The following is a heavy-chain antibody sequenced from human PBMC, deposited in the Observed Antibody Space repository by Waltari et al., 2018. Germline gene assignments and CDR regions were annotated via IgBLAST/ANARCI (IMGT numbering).Heavy chain of an antibody. CDR1: GGSFSGYY. Sequence: QVQLQQWGAGLLKPSETLSLTCAVDGGSFSGYYWSWIRQPPGKGLEWIGEINHSGSTNYNPSLKSRVTISVDTSKNQFSLKLSSVTAADTAVYYCARGGEMATIRGYYFDYWGQGTLVTVSS. V-gene: IGHV4-34*01. CDR3: ARGGEMATIRGYYFDY. J-gene: IGHJ4*02. D-gene: IGHD5-12*01. CDR2: INHSGST.